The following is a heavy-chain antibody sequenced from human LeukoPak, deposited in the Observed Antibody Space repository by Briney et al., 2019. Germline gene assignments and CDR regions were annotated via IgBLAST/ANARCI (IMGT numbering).Heavy chain of an antibody. J-gene: IGHJ5*02. CDR2: MNPNSGDT. CDR3: ARSGFGSGITFDL. V-gene: IGHV1-8*01. Sequence: ASVKVSCKASGYTFTSYDINWVRQAPGQGLEWMGWMNPNSGDTGYPQKFQGRVTMTRDTSITTAYMELSSLRSEDTAVYYCARSGFGSGITFDLWGQGTLVTVSS. CDR1: GYTFTSYD. D-gene: IGHD3-10*01.